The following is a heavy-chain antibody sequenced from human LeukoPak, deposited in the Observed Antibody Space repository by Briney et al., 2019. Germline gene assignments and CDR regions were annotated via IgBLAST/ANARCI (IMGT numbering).Heavy chain of an antibody. CDR1: GGTFSSYA. D-gene: IGHD3-3*01. CDR3: ASLTYYDFWSGYYTWNYFDY. Sequence: SVKVSCKASGGTFSSYAISWVRQAPGQGLEWMGGIIPIFGTANYAQKFQGRVTITADESTGTAYMELSSLRSEDTAVYYCASLTYYDFWSGYYTWNYFDYWGQGTLVTVSS. CDR2: IIPIFGTA. V-gene: IGHV1-69*01. J-gene: IGHJ4*02.